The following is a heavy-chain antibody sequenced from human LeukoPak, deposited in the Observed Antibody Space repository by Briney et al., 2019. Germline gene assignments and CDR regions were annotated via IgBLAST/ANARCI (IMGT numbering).Heavy chain of an antibody. CDR3: AKGGDASGSSPHDY. D-gene: IGHD3-10*01. J-gene: IGHJ4*02. CDR1: GLTFSSYA. Sequence: HAGGSLRLSCVASGLTFSSYAMTWVRQAPGEGLEWVSGISGSGGSTYYADSVRGRFTISRDNSKNTLYLQMYGLRVEDTAVYYCAKGGDASGSSPHDYWGQGTLVTVSS. V-gene: IGHV3-23*01. CDR2: ISGSGGST.